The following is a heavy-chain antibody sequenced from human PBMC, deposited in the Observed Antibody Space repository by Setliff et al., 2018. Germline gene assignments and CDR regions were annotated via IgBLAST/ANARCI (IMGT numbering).Heavy chain of an antibody. J-gene: IGHJ5*02. Sequence: SETLSLTCTGSGGSISSYYWSWIRQPAGKGLEWIGRIYTSGSTNYNPSLKSRVTMSVDTSKNQFSLKLSSVTAADTAVYYCARSYYNFCSGYYRVNWFDPWGQGTLVTVSS. D-gene: IGHD3-3*01. CDR3: ARSYYNFCSGYYRVNWFDP. V-gene: IGHV4-4*07. CDR2: IYTSGST. CDR1: GGSISSYY.